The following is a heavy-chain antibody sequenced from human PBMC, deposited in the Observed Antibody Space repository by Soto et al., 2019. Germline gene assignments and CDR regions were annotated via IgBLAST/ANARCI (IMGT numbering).Heavy chain of an antibody. V-gene: IGHV6-1*01. Sequence: QVQLQQSGPGLVKPSQTLSLTCAISGDSVSSNSAAWNWIRQSPSRGREWLGRTYYRSKWYNDYAVSVKSRITINPDTSKTQFSLQLNSVTPADTAVYYCARGGSCSSTSCYITHYYYYGMDVWGQGTTVTVSS. D-gene: IGHD2-2*02. CDR1: GDSVSSNSAA. J-gene: IGHJ6*02. CDR3: ARGGSCSSTSCYITHYYYYGMDV. CDR2: TYYRSKWYN.